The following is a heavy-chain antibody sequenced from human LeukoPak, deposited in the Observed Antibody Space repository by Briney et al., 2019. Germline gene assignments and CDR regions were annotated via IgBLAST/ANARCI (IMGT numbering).Heavy chain of an antibody. D-gene: IGHD5-18*01. J-gene: IGHJ4*02. CDR1: GFTFSDAW. V-gene: IGHV3-15*01. CDR2: IKSKTDGGTT. CDR3: ATYHPVQLWGMSDY. Sequence: GGSLRLSCAASGFTFSDAWMAWVRQAPGKGLEWGGRIKSKTDGGTTDYAAPVKGRFTISRDDSKNTLYLQMNSLRAEDTAVYYCATYHPVQLWGMSDYWGQGTLVTVSS.